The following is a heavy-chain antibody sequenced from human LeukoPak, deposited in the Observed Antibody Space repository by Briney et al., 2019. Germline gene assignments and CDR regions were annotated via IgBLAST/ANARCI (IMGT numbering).Heavy chain of an antibody. V-gene: IGHV4-61*01. CDR3: ARHGRRATVTMPNWLDP. CDR2: IFYSGTT. J-gene: IGHJ5*02. CDR1: GDSVSSGSYY. Sequence: PSETLSLTCTVSGDSVSSGSYYWSWIRQPPGKGLEWIGYIFYSGTTNYNPSLKSRVTMSVDTSKNQFSLKLSSVTTADTAVYYCARHGRRATVTMPNWLDPWGQGTLVTVSS. D-gene: IGHD4-17*01.